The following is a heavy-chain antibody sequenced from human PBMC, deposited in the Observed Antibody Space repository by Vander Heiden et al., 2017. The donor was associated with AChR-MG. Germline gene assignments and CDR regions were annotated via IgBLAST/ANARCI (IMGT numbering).Heavy chain of an antibody. CDR1: GGTLSGYY. V-gene: IGHV4-34*02. Sequence: QVQLQQWGAGLLKPSEPLSLACAVYGGTLSGYYWSLTRQPPGKGLEWIGEIDHSGSTNYNPSLKSRVTMSVDTSKNQFSLKVRSVTAADTAIYYCARDDGPYGMDVWGQGTTVTVSS. CDR3: ARDDGPYGMDV. J-gene: IGHJ6*02. CDR2: IDHSGST. D-gene: IGHD3-3*01.